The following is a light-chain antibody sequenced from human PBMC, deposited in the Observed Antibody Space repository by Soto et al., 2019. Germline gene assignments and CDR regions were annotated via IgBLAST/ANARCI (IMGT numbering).Light chain of an antibody. CDR2: HVS. V-gene: IGLV2-11*02. J-gene: IGLJ1*01. CDR3: CSYAGSFTFV. Sequence: ALTQPRSVTGSPGQSVTISCARTSSDVGGYNYVSWYQQHPGKVPKLMIYHVSKRPSGVPARFSGSKSGNTASLTISGLQAEDEADYYCCSYAGSFTFVFGTGTKVTV. CDR1: SSDVGGYNY.